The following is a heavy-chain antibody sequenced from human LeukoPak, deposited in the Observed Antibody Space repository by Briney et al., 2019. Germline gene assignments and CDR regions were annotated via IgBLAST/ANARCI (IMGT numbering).Heavy chain of an antibody. D-gene: IGHD3-10*01. CDR1: GGSISSSSYY. CDR3: ARGRITMVRGVNDYYMDV. Sequence: SETLSLTCTVSGGSISSSSYYWSWIRQPAGKGLEWIGRIYTSGSTNYNPSLKSRVTMSVDTSKNQFSLKLSSVTAADTAVYYCARGRITMVRGVNDYYMDVWGKGTTVTISS. J-gene: IGHJ6*03. CDR2: IYTSGST. V-gene: IGHV4-61*02.